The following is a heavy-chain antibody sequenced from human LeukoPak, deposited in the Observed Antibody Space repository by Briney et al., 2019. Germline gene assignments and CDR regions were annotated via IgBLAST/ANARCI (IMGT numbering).Heavy chain of an antibody. CDR3: ARDLSMVRGGGNLTPFYYGMDV. J-gene: IGHJ6*02. D-gene: IGHD3-10*01. V-gene: IGHV4-59*01. CDR1: GGSISSYY. Sequence: PSETLSLTCTVSGGSISSYYWSWIRQPPGKGLEWIGYIYYSGSTDYNPSLKSRVTISVDTSKNQFSLKLSSVTAADTAVYYCARDLSMVRGGGNLTPFYYGMDVWGQGTTVTVSS. CDR2: IYYSGST.